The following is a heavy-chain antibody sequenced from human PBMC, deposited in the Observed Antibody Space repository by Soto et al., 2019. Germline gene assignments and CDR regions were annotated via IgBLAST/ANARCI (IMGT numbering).Heavy chain of an antibody. J-gene: IGHJ4*02. Sequence: QVQLVQSGAEVKQPGASVKVSCKASGYTFTSDGISWVRQAPGQGLEWMGWISTYNGNRDYAQKFQGRVTMTTDTSTSTAYMELRSLRSDDTAGYYCAKSRHLSTDYWGQGTLVTVSS. CDR2: ISTYNGNR. D-gene: IGHD3-3*02. V-gene: IGHV1-18*01. CDR3: AKSRHLSTDY. CDR1: GYTFTSDG.